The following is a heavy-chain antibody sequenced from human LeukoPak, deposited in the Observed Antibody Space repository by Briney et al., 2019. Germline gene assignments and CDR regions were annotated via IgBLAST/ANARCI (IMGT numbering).Heavy chain of an antibody. CDR2: IYYSGST. J-gene: IGHJ4*02. CDR1: GGSISSYY. CDR3: ARMWRSDSSGYSRPFDY. V-gene: IGHV4-59*08. D-gene: IGHD3-22*01. Sequence: SETLSLTCTVSGGSISSYYWSWIRQPPGKGLEWIGYIYYSGSTNYNPSLKSRVTISVDTSKNQFSLKLSSVTAADTAVYYCARMWRSDSSGYSRPFDYWGQGTLVTVSS.